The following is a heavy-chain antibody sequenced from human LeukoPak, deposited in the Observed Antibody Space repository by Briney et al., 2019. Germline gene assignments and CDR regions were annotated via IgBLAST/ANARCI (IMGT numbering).Heavy chain of an antibody. D-gene: IGHD5-12*01. CDR3: ASHSGYDSTTYFDY. CDR2: IKQDGSEK. Sequence: GGSLRLSCAASGFTFSKSWMSWLRQTPEKGLEWVANIKQDGSEKYYVDSVKGRFTISRDNAKNSLYLQMNSLRAEDTAVYYCASHSGYDSTTYFDYWGQGTLVTVSS. J-gene: IGHJ4*02. V-gene: IGHV3-7*01. CDR1: GFTFSKSW.